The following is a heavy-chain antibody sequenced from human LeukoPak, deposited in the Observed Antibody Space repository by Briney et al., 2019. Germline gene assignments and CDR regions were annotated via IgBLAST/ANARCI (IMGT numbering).Heavy chain of an antibody. Sequence: GGSLRLSCSASGFSFSSSPMHWVRQAPGKTLEYVSAISSDGHNTYYADSVKGRFTMSRDNSENTLSLQMSSLRPEDTAVYYCVPHINYSYQYWGRGTQVTAS. CDR2: ISSDGHNT. D-gene: IGHD5-18*01. J-gene: IGHJ4*02. CDR1: GFSFSSSP. V-gene: IGHV3-64D*06. CDR3: VPHINYSYQY.